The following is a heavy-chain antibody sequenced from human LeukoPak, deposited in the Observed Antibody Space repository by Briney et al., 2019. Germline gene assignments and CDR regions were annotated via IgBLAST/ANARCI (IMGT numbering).Heavy chain of an antibody. CDR1: GFTFSSYA. V-gene: IGHV3-23*01. Sequence: GGSLRLSCAASGFTFSSYAMSWVRQAPGKGLEWVSLISDSGGSTHYADSVKGRFTISRDNSKNTLYLRMNSLRADDTAVYYCAKETRYCRGGSCYSAPFDYWGQGTLVTVSS. J-gene: IGHJ4*02. D-gene: IGHD2-15*01. CDR2: ISDSGGST. CDR3: AKETRYCRGGSCYSAPFDY.